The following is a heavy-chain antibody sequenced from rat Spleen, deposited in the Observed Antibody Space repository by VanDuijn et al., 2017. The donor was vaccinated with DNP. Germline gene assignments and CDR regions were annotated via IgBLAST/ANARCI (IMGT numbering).Heavy chain of an antibody. J-gene: IGHJ3*01. D-gene: IGHD1-4*01. CDR1: GYTFTSYY. Sequence: QVQLQQSGAELAKPGSSVMISCRASGYTFTSYYIGWIKQTTGQGLEYIGYISTGSGGSNSNEKFKGKATLTEDKSSSTAFMQLSSLTPDDFAVYYCARSGGSRVWFAYWGQGTLVTVSS. CDR3: ARSGGSRVWFAY. V-gene: IGHV1-43*01. CDR2: ISTGSGGS.